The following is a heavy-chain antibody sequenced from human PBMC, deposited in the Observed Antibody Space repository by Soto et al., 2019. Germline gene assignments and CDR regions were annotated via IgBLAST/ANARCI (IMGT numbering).Heavy chain of an antibody. CDR1: GGTFSSYA. D-gene: IGHD3-16*01. Sequence: AASVKVSCKXSGGTFSSYAISWVRQAPGQGLEWMGGIIPIFGTANYAQKFQGRVTITADKSTSTAYMELSSLRSEDTAGYYCASRDDSEIRGYGMDVWGQGTTVTVSS. J-gene: IGHJ6*02. CDR3: ASRDDSEIRGYGMDV. V-gene: IGHV1-69*06. CDR2: IIPIFGTA.